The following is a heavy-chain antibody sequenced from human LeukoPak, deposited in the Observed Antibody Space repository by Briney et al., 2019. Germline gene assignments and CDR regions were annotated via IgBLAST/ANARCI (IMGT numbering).Heavy chain of an antibody. D-gene: IGHD6-19*01. CDR1: GYRFTTSW. V-gene: IGHV5-51*01. Sequence: GESLKISCKGSGYRFTTSWIGWVRQMPAKGLEWMGIIYPGDSDTRYNPSLQGQVTISADKSITTAYLQWSSLKASDTAIYYCARTESGWSFDYWGQGTLVTVSS. CDR3: ARTESGWSFDY. CDR2: IYPGDSDT. J-gene: IGHJ4*02.